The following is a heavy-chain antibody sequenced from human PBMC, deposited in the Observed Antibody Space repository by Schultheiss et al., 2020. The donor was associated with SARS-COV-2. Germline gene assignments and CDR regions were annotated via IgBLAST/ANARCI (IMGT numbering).Heavy chain of an antibody. CDR2: INHSGST. D-gene: IGHD6-13*01. CDR1: GGSFSGYY. V-gene: IGHV4-34*01. Sequence: SQTLSLTCAVYGGSFSGYYWSWIRQPPGKGLEWIGEINHSGSTNYNPSLKSRVTISVDTSKNQFSLKLSSVTAADTAVYYCARDSSSPGGFDYWGQGTLVTGSS. J-gene: IGHJ4*02. CDR3: ARDSSSPGGFDY.